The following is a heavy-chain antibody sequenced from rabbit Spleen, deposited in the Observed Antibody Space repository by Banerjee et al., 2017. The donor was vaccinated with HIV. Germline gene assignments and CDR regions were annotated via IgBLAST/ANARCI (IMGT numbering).Heavy chain of an antibody. CDR3: ARRAGDVSRDYYFNL. J-gene: IGHJ4*01. D-gene: IGHD2-1*01. V-gene: IGHV1S7*01. CDR1: GFTLSSYY. CDR2: IDPVFGIT. Sequence: QLEESGGDLVKPEGSLKLSCTASGFTLSSYYMNWVRQAPGKGLEWIGYIDPVFGITYYANWVNGRFSISRENAQNTVFLQMTSLTAADTATYFCARRAGDVSRDYYFNLWGPGTLVTVS.